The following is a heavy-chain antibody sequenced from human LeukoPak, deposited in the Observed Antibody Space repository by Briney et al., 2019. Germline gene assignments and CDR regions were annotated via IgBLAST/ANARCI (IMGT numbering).Heavy chain of an antibody. CDR1: GGSISSGGYY. CDR3: ARHHEVGATNY. Sequence: SQTLSLTCTVSGGSISSGGYYWSWIRQPPGKGLEWIGYIYHSGSTYYNPSLKSRVTISVDRSRNQFSLKLSSVTAADTAVYYCARHHEVGATNYWGQGTLVTVSS. V-gene: IGHV4-30-2*01. CDR2: IYHSGST. D-gene: IGHD1-26*01. J-gene: IGHJ4*02.